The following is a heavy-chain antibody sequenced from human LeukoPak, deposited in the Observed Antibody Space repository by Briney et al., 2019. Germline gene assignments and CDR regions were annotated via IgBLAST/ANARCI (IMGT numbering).Heavy chain of an antibody. CDR3: ASARGYHDAFDI. CDR2: ISSSSSTI. D-gene: IGHD5-12*01. J-gene: IGHJ3*02. CDR1: GFTFSSYS. Sequence: PGGSLRLSCAASGFTFSSYSMNWVRQAPGKGLEWVSYISSSSSTIYYADSVKGRFTISRDNAKNSLYLQMNSLRAEDTAVYYCASARGYHDAFDIWGQGTMVTVSS. V-gene: IGHV3-48*01.